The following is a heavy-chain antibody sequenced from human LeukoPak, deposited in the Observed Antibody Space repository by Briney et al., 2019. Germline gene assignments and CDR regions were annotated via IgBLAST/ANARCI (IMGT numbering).Heavy chain of an antibody. CDR3: ARGGYDYVWGSYRHNWFDP. CDR1: GGSFSGYY. D-gene: IGHD3-16*02. CDR2: INHIVST. V-gene: IGHV4-34*01. Sequence: SETLSLTCAVYGGSFSGYYWSWIRQPPGKGLEWIGEINHIVSTSYNPSLKSRVTISVDTSKNHFSLKLTSVTAPDTAVYYCARGGYDYVWGSYRHNWFDPWGQGTLVTVSS. J-gene: IGHJ5*02.